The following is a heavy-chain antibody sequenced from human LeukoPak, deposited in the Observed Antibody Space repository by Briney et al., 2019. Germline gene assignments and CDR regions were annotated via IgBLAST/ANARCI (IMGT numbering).Heavy chain of an antibody. CDR2: IDYSGST. CDR3: ARLNGGY. J-gene: IGHJ4*02. D-gene: IGHD1-1*01. V-gene: IGHV4-59*08. CDR1: GVSARSFY. Sequence: SETPSLTCTVSGVSARSFYWSGIRQPPGKGLEWIGYIDYSGSTNYNPSLRSRVTISVDRSKNQFSLKVRSVTAADTAVYYCARLNGGYWGQGTLVTVSS.